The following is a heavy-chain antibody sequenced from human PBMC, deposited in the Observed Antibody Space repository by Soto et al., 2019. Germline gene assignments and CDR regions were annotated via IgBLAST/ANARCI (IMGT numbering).Heavy chain of an antibody. J-gene: IGHJ5*01. Sequence: EVQLLESGGGLVQPGGSLRLSCAASGFNFRSYAMTWVRQAPGKGLDWVSGTGGSGSSTFYSDSVRGRFSISRDNSKNLLYLQMNNLRVEHTGVYYCARDPGDDEYEGWFDSWGQGTLVTVSS. CDR2: TGGSGSST. CDR1: GFNFRSYA. CDR3: ARDPGDDEYEGWFDS. V-gene: IGHV3-23*01. D-gene: IGHD6-6*01.